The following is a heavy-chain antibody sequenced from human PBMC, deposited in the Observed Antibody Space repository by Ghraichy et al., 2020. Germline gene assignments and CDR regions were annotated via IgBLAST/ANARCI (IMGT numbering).Heavy chain of an antibody. CDR2: IYWNDDK. V-gene: IGHV2-5*01. Sequence: SGPTLVKPTQTLTLTCTFSGFSLSTSGVGVGWIRQPPGKALEWLALIYWNDDKRYSPSLKSRLTITKDTSKNQVVLTMTNMDPVDTATYYCAHSFSSGWQLEALPGWFDPWGQGTLVTVSS. CDR1: GFSLSTSGVG. J-gene: IGHJ5*02. CDR3: AHSFSSGWQLEALPGWFDP. D-gene: IGHD6-19*01.